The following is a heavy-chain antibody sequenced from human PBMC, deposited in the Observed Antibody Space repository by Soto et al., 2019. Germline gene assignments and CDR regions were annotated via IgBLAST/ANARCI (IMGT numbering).Heavy chain of an antibody. CDR3: GGGGGAAVGPGGVFDS. CDR2: ISADNGNT. J-gene: IGHJ3*01. CDR1: GYTFTGYG. Sequence: QVQLVQSGAEVKKPGASVKVSCKASGYTFTGYGLSWVRQAPGQGLEWMGWISADNGNTNYAQKVQGRVTMTTDTSTTQPYRGRRTRGSTDTAFYYWGGGGGAAVGPGGVFDSGGQGKMVTFPS. V-gene: IGHV1-18*01. D-gene: IGHD3-16*01.